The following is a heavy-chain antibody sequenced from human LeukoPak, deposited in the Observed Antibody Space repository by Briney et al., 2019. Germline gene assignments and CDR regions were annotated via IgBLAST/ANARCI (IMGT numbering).Heavy chain of an antibody. D-gene: IGHD5-18*01. Sequence: PSETLSLTCTVSGGSISSSSYYWGWIRQPPGKGLEWIGSIYYSGSTYYNPSLKSRVTISVDTSKNQFSLKLSSVTAADTAVYYCARDFRGGWIQLWYQRGNAFDIWGQGTMVTVSS. CDR1: GGSISSSSYY. V-gene: IGHV4-39*07. J-gene: IGHJ3*02. CDR3: ARDFRGGWIQLWYQRGNAFDI. CDR2: IYYSGST.